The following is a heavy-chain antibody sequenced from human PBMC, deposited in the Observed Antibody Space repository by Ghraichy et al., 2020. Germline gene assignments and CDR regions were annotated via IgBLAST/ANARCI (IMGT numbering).Heavy chain of an antibody. CDR1: GFTFSSYG. D-gene: IGHD3-9*01. Sequence: GGSLRLSCAASGFTFSSYGMHWVRQAPGKGLEWVAVIWYDGSNKYYADSVKGRFTISRDNSKNTLYLQMNSLRAEDTAVYYCARGPRPRYDILTGYIDDYWGQGTLVTVSS. CDR2: IWYDGSNK. J-gene: IGHJ4*02. V-gene: IGHV3-33*01. CDR3: ARGPRPRYDILTGYIDDY.